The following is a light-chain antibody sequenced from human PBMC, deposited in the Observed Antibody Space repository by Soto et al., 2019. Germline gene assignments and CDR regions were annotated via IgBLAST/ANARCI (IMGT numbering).Light chain of an antibody. CDR2: AAS. CDR3: QQGSTFPYT. CDR1: QGISTW. V-gene: IGKV1-12*01. Sequence: DIQMTQSPSSVPASVGDRVTITCRASQGISTWLAWHQQKPGKAPQLLISAASSLQSGVPSRFSGSGSGTDFTLTISSLQPEDFATYYCQQGSTFPYTFGQGTKLEIK. J-gene: IGKJ2*01.